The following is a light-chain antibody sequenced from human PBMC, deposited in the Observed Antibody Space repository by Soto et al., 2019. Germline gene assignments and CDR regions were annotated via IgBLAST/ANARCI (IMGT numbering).Light chain of an antibody. Sequence: QSVLTQPPSVSGTPGQRVTISCSGSTSNIGTNTVNWFQHLPGTAPKLLIYTNDQRPSGVPDRFSGSRSGTSASLAISGLQSEDEADYYCSSYTDSSNYVFGTGTKVTVL. CDR3: SSYTDSSNYV. J-gene: IGLJ1*01. CDR2: TND. V-gene: IGLV1-44*01. CDR1: TSNIGTNT.